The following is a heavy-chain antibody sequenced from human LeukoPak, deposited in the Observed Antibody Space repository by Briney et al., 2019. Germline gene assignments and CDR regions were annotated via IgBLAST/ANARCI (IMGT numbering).Heavy chain of an antibody. CDR3: ASPTYSSGWYLDY. CDR1: GGSTTGYF. CDR2: VYYKGDT. D-gene: IGHD6-19*01. Sequence: PSETLSLTCSVSGGSTTGYFWTWIRQPPGKGPEWIGYVYYKGDTSYSPSLDSRVSISVDTSKKQFSLKLSSVTAADTAVYYCASPTYSSGWYLDYWGQGTLVTVSS. J-gene: IGHJ4*02. V-gene: IGHV4-59*08.